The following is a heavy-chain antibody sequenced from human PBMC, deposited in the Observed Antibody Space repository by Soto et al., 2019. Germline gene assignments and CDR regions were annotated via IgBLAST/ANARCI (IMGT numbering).Heavy chain of an antibody. CDR2: IYWDDDK. Sequence: QITLKESGPTLVKPTQTLTLTCTFSGFSLSTSGVGVGWIRQPPGKALEWLALIYWDDDKRYSPSLKSRLTITKDTSKNQVVLTMTNMDPVDTATYYCAHREVATRYPHNGFDPWGQGTLVTVSS. CDR1: GFSLSTSGVG. J-gene: IGHJ5*02. CDR3: AHREVATRYPHNGFDP. D-gene: IGHD5-12*01. V-gene: IGHV2-5*02.